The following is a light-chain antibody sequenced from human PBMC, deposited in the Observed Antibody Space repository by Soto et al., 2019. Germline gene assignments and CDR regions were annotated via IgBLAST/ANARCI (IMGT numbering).Light chain of an antibody. Sequence: EIVLTQSPGTLSLSPGERATLSCRASQSFSSSYLAWYQQKPGQAPRLLIYGATSRATGIPDRFSGRGSGTDFTLTISRLEPEDFAVYYCQQYDSPPPMYTFGQRTTLDIK. CDR2: GAT. J-gene: IGKJ2*01. CDR3: QQYDSPPPMYT. CDR1: QSFSSSY. V-gene: IGKV3-20*01.